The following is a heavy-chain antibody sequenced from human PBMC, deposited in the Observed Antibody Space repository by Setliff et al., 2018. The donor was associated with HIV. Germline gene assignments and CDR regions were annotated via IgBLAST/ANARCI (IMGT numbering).Heavy chain of an antibody. J-gene: IGHJ6*03. CDR1: GFTFSSYS. CDR3: ARGPTTVTNYYYYYMDV. CDR2: ISSSSSYI. Sequence: PGGSLRLSCAASGFTFSSYSMNWVRQAPGKGLEWVSSISSSSSYIYYADSVKGRFTISRDNAKNSLYLQMSGLSAEDTAVYYCARGPTTVTNYYYYYMDVWGKGTTVTVSS. V-gene: IGHV3-21*01. D-gene: IGHD4-17*01.